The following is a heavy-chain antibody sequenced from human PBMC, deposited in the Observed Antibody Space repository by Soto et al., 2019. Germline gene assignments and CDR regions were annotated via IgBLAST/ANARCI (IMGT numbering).Heavy chain of an antibody. J-gene: IGHJ6*02. D-gene: IGHD3-10*01. Sequence: SETLSLTCTVSGGSISSSGYNWSWIRQHPGKGLEWIGYIYYSGSTYYNPSLKSRVTISVDTSKNQFSLKLSSVTAADTAVYYCARVFGFGGMDVWGQGTTVTVSS. CDR1: GGSISSSGYN. V-gene: IGHV4-31*03. CDR3: ARVFGFGGMDV. CDR2: IYYSGST.